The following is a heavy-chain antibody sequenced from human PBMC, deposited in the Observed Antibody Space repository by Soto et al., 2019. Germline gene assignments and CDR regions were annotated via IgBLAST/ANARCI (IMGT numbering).Heavy chain of an antibody. CDR1: GGSFSGYY. V-gene: IGHV4-34*01. J-gene: IGHJ4*02. CDR2: INHSGST. D-gene: IGHD3-10*01. Sequence: SETLSLTCAVYGGSFSGYYWSWIRQPPGKGLEWIGEINHSGSTNYNPSLKSRVTISVDTSKNQFSLKLSSVTAADTAVYYCARFNYGSGSYLDYWGQGTLVTVSS. CDR3: ARFNYGSGSYLDY.